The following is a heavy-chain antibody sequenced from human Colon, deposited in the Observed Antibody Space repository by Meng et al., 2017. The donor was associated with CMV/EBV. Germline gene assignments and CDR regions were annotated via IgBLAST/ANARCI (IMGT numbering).Heavy chain of an antibody. CDR3: AKDVVTGDGADAFDV. J-gene: IGHJ3*01. CDR2: VSWNGDTR. V-gene: IGHV3-9*01. CDR1: GFTFADYA. Sequence: GGSLRLSCTASGFTFADYAMHWVRQAPGKGLEWVSGVSWNGDTRGYADSVKGRFTMSRDNAKNSLYLLMNGLRAEDTALYYCAKDVVTGDGADAFDVWGQGTMVTVSS. D-gene: IGHD7-27*01.